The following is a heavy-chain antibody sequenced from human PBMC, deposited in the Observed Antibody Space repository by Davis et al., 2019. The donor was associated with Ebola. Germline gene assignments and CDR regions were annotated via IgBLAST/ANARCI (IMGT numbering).Heavy chain of an antibody. CDR3: ARLGYTYYYDSSGYHTQYYFDY. CDR2: ISAYNGNT. Sequence: ASVKVSCKASGYTFTSYGISWVRQAPGQGLEWMGWISAYNGNTNYAQKLQDRVTMTTDTSTSTAYMELRSLRSEDTAVYYCARLGYTYYYDSSGYHTQYYFDYWGQGTLVTVSS. J-gene: IGHJ4*02. CDR1: GYTFTSYG. V-gene: IGHV1-18*01. D-gene: IGHD3-22*01.